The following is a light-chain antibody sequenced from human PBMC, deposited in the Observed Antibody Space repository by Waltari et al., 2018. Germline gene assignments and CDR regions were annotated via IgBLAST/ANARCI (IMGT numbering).Light chain of an antibody. CDR3: QAWDNSTVV. CDR1: KLGDKY. CDR2: QDD. V-gene: IGLV3-1*01. Sequence: SYELTQPPSVSVSPGQTASIPCSGDKLGDKYASWYQQKPGQSPVLVIYQDDKRPSGIPGRFSGSNPGDTATLTIGGTQATDEADYFCQAWDNSTVVFGGGTKLTVL. J-gene: IGLJ2*01.